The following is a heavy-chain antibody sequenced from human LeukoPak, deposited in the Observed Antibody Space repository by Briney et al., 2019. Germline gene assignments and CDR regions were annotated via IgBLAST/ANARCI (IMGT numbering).Heavy chain of an antibody. J-gene: IGHJ4*02. V-gene: IGHV4-34*01. D-gene: IGHD6-19*01. CDR2: INHSGST. CDR1: GGSFSNYY. CDR3: ARGGGVAVADYFFDY. Sequence: SETLSLTCAVYGGSFSNYYWSWIRQPPGKGLDWIGEINHSGSTNYNPSLKSRVAISVDTAKNQLSLKLSSVTAADTAVYYCARGGGVAVADYFFDYWDQGTLVTVSS.